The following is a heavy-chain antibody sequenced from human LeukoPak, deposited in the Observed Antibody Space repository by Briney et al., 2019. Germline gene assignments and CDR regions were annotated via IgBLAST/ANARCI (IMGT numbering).Heavy chain of an antibody. CDR3: AREMAVAGAGGFDY. CDR1: GGSISSSSYY. V-gene: IGHV4-39*07. CDR2: IYYSGST. Sequence: SETLSLTCTVSGGSISSSSYYWGWIRQPPGKGLEWIGSIYYSGSTYYNPSLKSRVTISVDTSKNQFSLKLSSVTAADTAVYYCAREMAVAGAGGFDYWGQGTLVTASS. D-gene: IGHD6-19*01. J-gene: IGHJ4*02.